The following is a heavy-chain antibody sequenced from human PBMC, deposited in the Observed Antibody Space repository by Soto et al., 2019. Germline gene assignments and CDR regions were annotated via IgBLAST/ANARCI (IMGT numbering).Heavy chain of an antibody. CDR3: ARDGGYCSGGSCPQYAFDI. D-gene: IGHD2-15*01. V-gene: IGHV3-30-3*01. Sequence: QVQLVESGGGVVQPGRSLRLSCAASGFTFSSYAMHWVRQAPGKGLEWVAVISYDGSKKYYEDSVKGRFTISRDNSKNTLYLQMNSLRAEATAVYYCARDGGYCSGGSCPQYAFDIWGQGTMVTVSS. J-gene: IGHJ3*02. CDR1: GFTFSSYA. CDR2: ISYDGSKK.